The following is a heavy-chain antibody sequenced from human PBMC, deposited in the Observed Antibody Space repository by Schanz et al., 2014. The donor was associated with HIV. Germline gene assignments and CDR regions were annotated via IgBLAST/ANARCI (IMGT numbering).Heavy chain of an antibody. CDR2: ISDSSHTI. V-gene: IGHV3-48*01. CDR1: GFTLSGSG. D-gene: IGHD3-3*01. J-gene: IGHJ6*02. Sequence: EVQLVESGGGLVQPGGSLRLSCIASGFTLSGSGMNWIRQTPMKGLEWLAYISDSSHTIVYADSVKGRFTISRDNVKNTLYLQMNSLRAEDTAVYYCARDWRPNYDFWSGSIGVIGMDVWGQGTTVTVSS. CDR3: ARDWRPNYDFWSGSIGVIGMDV.